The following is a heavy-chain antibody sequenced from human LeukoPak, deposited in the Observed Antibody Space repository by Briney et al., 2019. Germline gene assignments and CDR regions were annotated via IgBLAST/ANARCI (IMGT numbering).Heavy chain of an antibody. D-gene: IGHD2-2*01. CDR1: GFTFTSYE. J-gene: IGHJ4*02. Sequence: GGSLRLSCAASGFTFTSYEMNWVRQAPGKGLEWGSYISSRDSTTYYADSVKGRFTVSRDNAKNSLYLQMNSLRTEDTAVYYCARRYCSTTSCLLDYWGQGTLVTVSS. V-gene: IGHV3-48*03. CDR3: ARRYCSTTSCLLDY. CDR2: ISSRDSTT.